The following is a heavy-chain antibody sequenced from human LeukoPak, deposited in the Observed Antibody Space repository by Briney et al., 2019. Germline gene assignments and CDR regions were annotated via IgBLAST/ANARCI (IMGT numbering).Heavy chain of an antibody. Sequence: SETLSLTCTVSGGSISSYYRSWIRQPPGKGLEWIGYIYYSGSTNYNPSLKSRVTISVDTSKNQFSLKLSSVTAADTAVYYCARKTHTARMNAFDIWGQGTMVTVSS. J-gene: IGHJ3*02. CDR2: IYYSGST. V-gene: IGHV4-59*01. D-gene: IGHD5-18*01. CDR3: ARKTHTARMNAFDI. CDR1: GGSISSYY.